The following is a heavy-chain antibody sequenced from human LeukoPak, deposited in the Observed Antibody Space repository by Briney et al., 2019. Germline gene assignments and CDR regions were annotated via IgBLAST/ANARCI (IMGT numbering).Heavy chain of an antibody. J-gene: IGHJ4*02. CDR3: ARAPGSLVSIAARPYYFDY. CDR1: GFTFSSYA. D-gene: IGHD6-6*01. V-gene: IGHV3-23*01. Sequence: PGGSLRLSCAASGFTFSSYAMSWVRQAPGKGQEWASIINGAGDATYYADSVKGRFAISRDNSKNTLYLQINSLRVEDTAVYYCARAPGSLVSIAARPYYFDYWGRGTLVTVSS. CDR2: INGAGDAT.